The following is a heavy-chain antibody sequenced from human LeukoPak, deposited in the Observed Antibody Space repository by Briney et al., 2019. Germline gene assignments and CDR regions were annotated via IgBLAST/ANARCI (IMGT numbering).Heavy chain of an antibody. V-gene: IGHV4-39*01. CDR3: ARQLGYCSSTSCCADKVDY. CDR2: IYYSGST. D-gene: IGHD2-2*01. J-gene: IGHJ4*02. Sequence: SETLSLTCTVSGGSISSSSYYWGWIRQPPGKGLEWIGSIYYSGSTYYNPSLKSRVTISVDTSKNQFSLKLSSVTAGDTAVYYCARQLGYCSSTSCCADKVDYWGQGTLVTVSS. CDR1: GGSISSSSYY.